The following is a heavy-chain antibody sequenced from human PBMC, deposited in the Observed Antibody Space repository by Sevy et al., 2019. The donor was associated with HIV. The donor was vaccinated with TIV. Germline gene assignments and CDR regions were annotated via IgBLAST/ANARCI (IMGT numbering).Heavy chain of an antibody. CDR2: INTNTGNP. Sequence: ASVKVSCKASGYTFTSYAMNWVRQAPGQGLEWMGWINTNTGNPTYAQGFTGRFVFSLDTSVSTAYLQISSLKAEDTAGYYCARELGAGVLGGSLNWFDPWGQGTLVTVSS. J-gene: IGHJ5*02. CDR3: ARELGAGVLGGSLNWFDP. V-gene: IGHV7-4-1*02. CDR1: GYTFTSYA. D-gene: IGHD1-26*01.